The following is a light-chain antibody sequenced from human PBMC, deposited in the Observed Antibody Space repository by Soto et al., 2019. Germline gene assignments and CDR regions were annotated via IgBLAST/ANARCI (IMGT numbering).Light chain of an antibody. J-gene: IGKJ1*01. CDR2: GAS. Sequence: EIVMTQSPATLSVSPGERATLSCRASQSVSSKLAWSQQKPGQAPRLLIYGASTRATGIPARFSGSGNGTEFTLTISSLQYEDFAVYYCQQYSIWPPWSFGQGTKVEIK. CDR1: QSVSSK. V-gene: IGKV3-15*01. CDR3: QQYSIWPPWS.